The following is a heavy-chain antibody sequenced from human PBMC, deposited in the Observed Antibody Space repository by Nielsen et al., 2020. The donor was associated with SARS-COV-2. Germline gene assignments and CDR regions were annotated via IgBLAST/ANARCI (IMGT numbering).Heavy chain of an antibody. CDR2: ISPGGVTI. Sequence: GESLKISCAASGFTFSDYYMSWLRQAPGKGLECVSYISPGGVTIYYGDSVRGRFTVSRDNAKNSLFLQMNSLRAEDTAVYYCAKDSRGNYYYGMDVWGQGTTVTVSS. CDR1: GFTFSDYY. CDR3: AKDSRGNYYYGMDV. V-gene: IGHV3-11*04. J-gene: IGHJ6*02.